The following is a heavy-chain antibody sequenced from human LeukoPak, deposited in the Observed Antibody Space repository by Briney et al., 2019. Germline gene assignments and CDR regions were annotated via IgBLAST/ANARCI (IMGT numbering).Heavy chain of an antibody. D-gene: IGHD6-13*01. CDR1: GGSFSGYY. CDR3: AREAAAGTGPCDY. J-gene: IGHJ4*02. Sequence: SETLSLTCAVYGGSFSGYYWSWIRQPPGKGLEWIGEINHSGSTNYNPSLKSRVTISVDTSKNQFSLKLSSVIAADTAVYYCAREAAAGTGPCDYWGQGTLVTVSS. V-gene: IGHV4-34*01. CDR2: INHSGST.